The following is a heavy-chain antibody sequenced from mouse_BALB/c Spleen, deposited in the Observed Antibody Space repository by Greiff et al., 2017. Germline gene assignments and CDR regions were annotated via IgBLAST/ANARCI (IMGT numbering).Heavy chain of an antibody. CDR3: ARYSDYDGFDY. D-gene: IGHD2-4*01. CDR2: ISYSGST. V-gene: IGHV3-2*02. Sequence: EVKLQESGPGLVKPSQSLSLTCTVTGYSITSDYAWNWIRQFPGNKLEWMGYISYSGSTSYNPSLKSRISITRDTSKNQFFLQLNSVTTEDTATYYCARYSDYDGFDYWGQGTTLTVSS. CDR1: GYSITSDYA. J-gene: IGHJ2*01.